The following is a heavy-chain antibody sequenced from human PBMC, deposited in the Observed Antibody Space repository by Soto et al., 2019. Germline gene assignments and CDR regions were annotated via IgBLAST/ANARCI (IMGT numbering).Heavy chain of an antibody. CDR2: IKQDGSEK. Sequence: LRLSCAASGFTFSSYSMSWVRQAPGKGLEWVANIKQDGSEKYYVDSVKGRFTISRDNAKNSLYLQMNSLRAEDTAVYYCARFREGDFWSGYYTSWFDPWGQGTLVTVSS. V-gene: IGHV3-7*01. CDR1: GFTFSSYS. J-gene: IGHJ5*02. D-gene: IGHD3-3*01. CDR3: ARFREGDFWSGYYTSWFDP.